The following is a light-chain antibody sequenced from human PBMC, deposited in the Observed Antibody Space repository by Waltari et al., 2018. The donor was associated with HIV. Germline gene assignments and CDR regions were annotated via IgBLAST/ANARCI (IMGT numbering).Light chain of an antibody. CDR3: LQYNNLPPYT. CDR2: DAS. CDR1: QDIRNY. J-gene: IGKJ2*01. Sequence: DIQMTQSPSSLSASVGDRVTITCQASQDIRNYLNWYQQKPGKAPKLLIYDASNLETGVPSRFSGSGSGTDFTFTISSLQPEDIATYYCLQYNNLPPYTFGQGIKLEIK. V-gene: IGKV1-33*01.